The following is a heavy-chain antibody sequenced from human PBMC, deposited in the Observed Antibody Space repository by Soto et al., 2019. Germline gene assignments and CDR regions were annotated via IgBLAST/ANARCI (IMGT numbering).Heavy chain of an antibody. CDR2: IYYSGST. Sequence: SETLSLTCSVSGASISNYYWSWIRQPPGKGLEWIGYIYYSGSTTHYNPSLKSRVTISVDTSKNQFSLNLSSLTAADTAVYHCAKRGDILTGLSAFDIWGQGTMVTVS. CDR1: GASISNYY. D-gene: IGHD3-9*01. V-gene: IGHV4-59*08. CDR3: AKRGDILTGLSAFDI. J-gene: IGHJ3*02.